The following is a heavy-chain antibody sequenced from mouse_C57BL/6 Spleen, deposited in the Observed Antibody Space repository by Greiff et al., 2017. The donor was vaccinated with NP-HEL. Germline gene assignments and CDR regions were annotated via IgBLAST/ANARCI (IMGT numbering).Heavy chain of an antibody. CDR1: GFTFSSYG. D-gene: IGHD1-1*01. Sequence: EVKLVESGGDLVKPGGSLKLSCAASGFTFSSYGMSWVRQTPDKRLEWVATISSGGSYTYYPDSVKGRFTISRDNAKNTLYLQMSSLKSEDTAMYYCARVDYYGSSYEGFDYWGQGTTLTVSS. CDR3: ARVDYYGSSYEGFDY. V-gene: IGHV5-6*02. J-gene: IGHJ2*01. CDR2: ISSGGSYT.